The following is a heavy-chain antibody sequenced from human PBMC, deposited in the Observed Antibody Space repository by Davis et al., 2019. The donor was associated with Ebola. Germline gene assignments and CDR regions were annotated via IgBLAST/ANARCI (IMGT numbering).Heavy chain of an antibody. CDR1: GLIFSNCD. CDR3: ARGGLHLMTTA. V-gene: IGHV3-30*02. D-gene: IGHD4-11*01. J-gene: IGHJ5*02. Sequence: GESLKISCATSGLIFSNCDMHWVRQAPGKGLEWVAFIRYDGRSKYYADSVKGRFTISRDNAKNSLYLQMNSLRDEDTAVYYCARGGLHLMTTAWGQGTLVTVSS. CDR2: IRYDGRSK.